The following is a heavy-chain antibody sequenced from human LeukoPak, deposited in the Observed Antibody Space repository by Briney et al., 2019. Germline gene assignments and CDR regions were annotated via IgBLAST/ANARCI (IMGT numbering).Heavy chain of an antibody. CDR3: ARVFYYDSSGALGGFDY. D-gene: IGHD3-22*01. CDR1: GGSISSGDYY. V-gene: IGHV4-30-4*01. CDR2: IYYSGST. J-gene: IGHJ4*02. Sequence: PSETLSLTCTVSGGSISSGDYYWSWIRQPPGKGLEWIGYIYYSGSTYYNPSLKSRVTISVDTSKNQFSLKLSSVTAADTAVYYCARVFYYDSSGALGGFDYWGQGTLVTVSS.